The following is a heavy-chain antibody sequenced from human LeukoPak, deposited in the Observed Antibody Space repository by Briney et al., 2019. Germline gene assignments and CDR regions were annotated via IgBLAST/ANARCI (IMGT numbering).Heavy chain of an antibody. J-gene: IGHJ4*02. V-gene: IGHV4-39*01. Sequence: SETLSLTCTVSGASISSSSYYWGWIRQPPGKGLEWIGSIYYGGSTYYNPALQSRVTLFVDTSKNQFSLKLNSVTAADTAVYYCARRTVVTNFDYWGQGTLVTVSS. D-gene: IGHD4-23*01. CDR1: GASISSSSYY. CDR3: ARRTVVTNFDY. CDR2: IYYGGST.